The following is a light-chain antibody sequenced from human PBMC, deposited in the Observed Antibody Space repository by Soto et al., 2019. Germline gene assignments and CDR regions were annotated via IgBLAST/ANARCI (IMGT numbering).Light chain of an antibody. V-gene: IGLV2-23*02. CDR1: SSDVGSYNI. CDR3: SSYAGSSTFVV. CDR2: EVT. J-gene: IGLJ2*01. Sequence: QSALTQPASVSGSPGQSITISCTGTSSDVGSYNIVSWYQQHPGKAPKLMIQEVTKRPSGVSNRFSGSKSGSTASLTISGLQPEDEADYYCSSYAGSSTFVVFGGGTKLTVL.